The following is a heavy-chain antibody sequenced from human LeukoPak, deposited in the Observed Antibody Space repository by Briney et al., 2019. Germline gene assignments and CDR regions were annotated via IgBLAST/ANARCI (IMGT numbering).Heavy chain of an antibody. Sequence: VASVKVSCKASGYTFTGYYMHWVRQAPGQGLEWMGWINPNSGSTNYAQKFQGRVTMTRDTSISTAYMELSRLRSDDTAVYYCARRMGGGVMYYDFWGQGTLVTVSS. J-gene: IGHJ4*02. CDR1: GYTFTGYY. D-gene: IGHD3-3*01. V-gene: IGHV1-2*02. CDR2: INPNSGST. CDR3: ARRMGGGVMYYDF.